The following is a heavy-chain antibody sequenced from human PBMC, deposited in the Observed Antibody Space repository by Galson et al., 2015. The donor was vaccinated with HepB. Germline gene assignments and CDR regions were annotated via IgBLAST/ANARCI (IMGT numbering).Heavy chain of an antibody. CDR1: GFTFNNAW. CDR3: TTDLLYGGNSVPNY. J-gene: IGHJ4*02. CDR2: IKSKTDGGTT. V-gene: IGHV3-15*01. D-gene: IGHD4-23*01. Sequence: SLRLSCAASGFTFNNAWMSWVRQAPGKGLEWVGRIKSKTDGGTTDYAAPVKGRFTISRDDSKNTLYLQMNSLKTEDTAVYYCTTDLLYGGNSVPNYWGQGTLVTVSS.